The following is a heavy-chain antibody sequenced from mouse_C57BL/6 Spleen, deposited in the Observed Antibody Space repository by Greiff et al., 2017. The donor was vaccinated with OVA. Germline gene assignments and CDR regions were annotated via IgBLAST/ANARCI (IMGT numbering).Heavy chain of an antibody. CDR3: ARCFGYDRDYYAMDY. J-gene: IGHJ4*01. D-gene: IGHD2-14*01. CDR1: GYTFTSYG. CDR2: INPKNGNT. Sequence: QVQLQQSGAELVRPGASVKLSCKASGYTFTSYGISWVKQSTGQGLEWIGEINPKNGNTNYNEKFKGKATLTADKSSSTAYMELRSLTSEDSAVYFWARCFGYDRDYYAMDYWGQGTSVTVSS. V-gene: IGHV1-81*01.